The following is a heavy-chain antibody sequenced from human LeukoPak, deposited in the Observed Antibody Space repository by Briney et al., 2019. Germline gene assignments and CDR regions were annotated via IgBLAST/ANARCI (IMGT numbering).Heavy chain of an antibody. CDR2: IGAFNGNT. CDR3: ARDFLSDDGSENHFEDTFDI. Sequence: ASVKVSFKASGYSFDRYGVSWVRQAPGQGLEWLGWIGAFNGNTNYAQNLQGRVTMTADTSTTTAYMELRSLSSDDTAVYYCARDFLSDDGSENHFEDTFDIWGQGTMVIVSS. CDR1: GYSFDRYG. J-gene: IGHJ3*02. D-gene: IGHD3-22*01. V-gene: IGHV1-18*01.